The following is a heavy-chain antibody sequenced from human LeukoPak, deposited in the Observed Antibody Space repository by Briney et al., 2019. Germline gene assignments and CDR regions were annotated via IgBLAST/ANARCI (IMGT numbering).Heavy chain of an antibody. V-gene: IGHV3-21*06. D-gene: IGHD4-17*01. CDR1: GFTFSTYI. CDR2: ISGSSGYI. CDR3: GRDLPTVTSIDY. Sequence: GGSLRLSCAASGFTFSTYIMNWVRQTPGKGLEWVSSISGSSGYIFYADSVKGRFTISRDNAKNSLYLQMNSLRAEDTAVYYCGRDLPTVTSIDYWGQGTLVTVSS. J-gene: IGHJ4*02.